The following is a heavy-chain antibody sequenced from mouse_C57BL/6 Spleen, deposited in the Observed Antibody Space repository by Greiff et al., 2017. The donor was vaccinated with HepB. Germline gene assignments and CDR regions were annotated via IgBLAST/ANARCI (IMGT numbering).Heavy chain of an antibody. Sequence: VQLQQPGAELVMPGASVKLSCKASGYTFTSYWMHWVKQRPGQGLEWIGEIDPSDSYTNYNQKFKGKSTLTVDKSSSTAYMQLSSLTSEDSAVYYCARVKLAWFAYWGQGTLVTVSA. J-gene: IGHJ3*01. CDR3: ARVKLAWFAY. D-gene: IGHD4-1*01. V-gene: IGHV1-69*01. CDR1: GYTFTSYW. CDR2: IDPSDSYT.